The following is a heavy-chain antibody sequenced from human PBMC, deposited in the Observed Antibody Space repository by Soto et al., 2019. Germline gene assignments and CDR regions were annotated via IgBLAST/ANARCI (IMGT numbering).Heavy chain of an antibody. Sequence: PGGYLRLGCAASGFSFSDYYMSWIRQAPGKGLEWVSYISSSGSTIYYAESVKGRFTISRDNAKNSLYLQMNSMRAEDTAVYYSARDYGSVGYDFCSRYNLFAPSAQRTLVPVSS. V-gene: IGHV3-11*01. J-gene: IGHJ5*02. CDR3: ARDYGSVGYDFCSRYNLFAP. CDR2: ISSSGSTI. CDR1: GFSFSDYY. D-gene: IGHD3-3*01.